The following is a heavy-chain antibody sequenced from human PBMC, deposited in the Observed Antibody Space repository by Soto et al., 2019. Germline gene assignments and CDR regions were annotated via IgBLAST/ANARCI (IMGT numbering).Heavy chain of an antibody. Sequence: SVKVSCKASGGTFSSYAISWVRQAPGQGLEWMGGIIPIFGTANYAQKFQGRVTITADEPTSTAYMELSSLRSEDTAVYYCARDMGDIVVVPAAMVYYYYGMDVWGQGTTVTVSS. CDR1: GGTFSSYA. J-gene: IGHJ6*02. CDR3: ARDMGDIVVVPAAMVYYYYGMDV. V-gene: IGHV1-69*13. D-gene: IGHD2-2*01. CDR2: IIPIFGTA.